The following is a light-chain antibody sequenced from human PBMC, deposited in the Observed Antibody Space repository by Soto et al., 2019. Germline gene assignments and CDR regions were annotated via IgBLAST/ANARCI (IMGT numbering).Light chain of an antibody. V-gene: IGKV3D-15*01. CDR2: GAS. Sequence: EIVMTQSPATLSVSPGERATLSCRASHSVSSNLAWYQQKPGQAPRLLIYGASTRATGIPARFSGSWSGTEFTLTISSLKSEDFAVYYCQQYNNWPPYTFGQGTKLEIK. J-gene: IGKJ2*01. CDR3: QQYNNWPPYT. CDR1: HSVSSN.